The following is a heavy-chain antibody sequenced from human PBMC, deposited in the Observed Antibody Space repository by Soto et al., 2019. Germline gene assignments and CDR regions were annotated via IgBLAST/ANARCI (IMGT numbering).Heavy chain of an antibody. CDR3: AANWRGAYEGLFDL. J-gene: IGHJ3*01. V-gene: IGHV4-4*07. CDR2: IYSAGTT. Sequence: QVQLRESGPGLVKPSETLSLTCNVSGGPISGYYWNWVRQPAGKGLEWIGRIYSAGTTDLNPSLKSRVIMLVDTSSNQFSLKLLSVTAADTAVYYCAANWRGAYEGLFDLWGQGTTVTVSS. D-gene: IGHD1-1*01. CDR1: GGPISGYY.